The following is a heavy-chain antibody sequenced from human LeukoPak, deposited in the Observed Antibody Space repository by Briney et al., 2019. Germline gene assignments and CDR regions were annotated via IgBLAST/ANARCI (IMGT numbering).Heavy chain of an antibody. J-gene: IGHJ4*02. CDR3: AKRDDSGGNLVDL. CDR2: IYYSGST. V-gene: IGHV4-39*02. Sequence: SETLSLTCTVSGGSIRSGSHYWAWIRHPPGKGLEWIVSIYYSGSTYYNPSLENRVTISIDTSKNHFSLKLSSLSAADTSVYYCAKRDDSGGNLVDLWGQGTLVTVS. CDR1: GGSIRSGSHY. D-gene: IGHD3-22*01.